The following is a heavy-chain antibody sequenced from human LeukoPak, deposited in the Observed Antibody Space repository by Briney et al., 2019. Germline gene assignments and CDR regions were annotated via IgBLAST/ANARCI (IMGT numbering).Heavy chain of an antibody. Sequence: GGSLRLSCVDSGFTFRSYAMTWVRQAPGKGLEWVSTIRVDGETTYYADPVKGRFIISRDNSKNTLYLQMNSLTVEDTAVYHCAKEGAGWYFDLWGRGTLVTVSS. V-gene: IGHV3-23*01. CDR1: GFTFRSYA. CDR3: AKEGAGWYFDL. D-gene: IGHD6-13*01. CDR2: IRVDGETT. J-gene: IGHJ2*01.